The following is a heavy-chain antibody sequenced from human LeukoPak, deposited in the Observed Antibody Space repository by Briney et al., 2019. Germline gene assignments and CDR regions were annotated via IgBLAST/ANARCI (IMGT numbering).Heavy chain of an antibody. D-gene: IGHD6-6*01. V-gene: IGHV1-2*02. J-gene: IGHJ4*02. Sequence: ASVKVSCKPSGYTFTGYYIIWVRQAPGQGFEWMGWIDPNTGGTKYARKFHDRVTMTRDTSISTAYMELSRLTSEDTAVYYCTRDRPPQYWGQGRLVTVSS. CDR2: IDPNTGGT. CDR1: GYTFTGYY. CDR3: TRDRPPQY.